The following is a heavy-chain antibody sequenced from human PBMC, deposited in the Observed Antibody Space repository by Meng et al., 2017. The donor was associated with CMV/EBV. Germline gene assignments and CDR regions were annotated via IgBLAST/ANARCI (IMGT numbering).Heavy chain of an antibody. CDR2: ISYDGSNK. J-gene: IGHJ4*02. Sequence: GESLKISCAASGFTFSSYAMRWVRQAPGKGLEWVAVISYDGSNKYYADSVKGRFTISRDNSKNTLYLQMNSLRAEDTAVYYCARLYCSGGSCWGGFDYWGQGTLVTVSS. CDR3: ARLYCSGGSCWGGFDY. D-gene: IGHD2-15*01. V-gene: IGHV3-30-3*01. CDR1: GFTFSSYA.